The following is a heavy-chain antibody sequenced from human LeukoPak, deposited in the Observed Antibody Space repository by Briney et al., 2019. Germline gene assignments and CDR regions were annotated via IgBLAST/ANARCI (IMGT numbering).Heavy chain of an antibody. CDR3: AKATTPEGKGAFDY. V-gene: IGHV3-9*03. D-gene: IGHD1-26*01. CDR1: GFTFDDYA. Sequence: GGSLRLSCAASGFTFDDYAMHWVRQAPGKGLEWVSGISWNSGSIVYADSVKGRFTISRDNAKNSLYLQMNSLRAEDMALYYCAKATTPEGKGAFDYWGQGTLVTVSS. J-gene: IGHJ4*02. CDR2: ISWNSGSI.